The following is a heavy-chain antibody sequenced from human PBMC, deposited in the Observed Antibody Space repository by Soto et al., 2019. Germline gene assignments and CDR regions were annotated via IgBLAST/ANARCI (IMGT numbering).Heavy chain of an antibody. CDR2: IYHSLSI. CDR1: SGSFSGYY. CDR3: ARHGGYYFDY. J-gene: IGHJ4*02. V-gene: IGHV4-34*01. Sequence: PSETLSLTCAVYSGSFSGYYWSRIRQPPGKGLEWIGEIYHSLSIVYNPSLKSRVTISGDSSKNQFSLKLSSVTAADTAVYYCARHGGYYFDYWGQGTLVTVSS. D-gene: IGHD3-16*01.